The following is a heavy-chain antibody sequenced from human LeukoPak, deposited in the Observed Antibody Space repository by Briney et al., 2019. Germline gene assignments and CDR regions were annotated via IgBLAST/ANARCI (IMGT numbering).Heavy chain of an antibody. D-gene: IGHD5-18*01. J-gene: IGHJ4*02. CDR2: IYYSGST. Sequence: SETLSLTCTVSGGSISSYYWSWIRQPPGRGLEWIGYIYYSGSTNYNPSLKSRVTISVGTSKNQFSLKLSSVTAADTAVYYCARGRDVDTAMVTSYYFDYWGQGTLVTVSS. CDR1: GGSISSYY. CDR3: ARGRDVDTAMVTSYYFDY. V-gene: IGHV4-59*01.